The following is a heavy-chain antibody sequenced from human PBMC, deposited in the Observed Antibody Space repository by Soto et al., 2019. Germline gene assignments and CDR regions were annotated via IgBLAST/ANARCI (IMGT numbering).Heavy chain of an antibody. D-gene: IGHD2-2*02. J-gene: IGHJ4*02. CDR1: GYTFTSYG. CDR3: AREYCSSTSCYKPKPSFDY. Sequence: ASVKVSCKASGYTFTSYGISWVRQAPGQGLEWMGWISAYNGNTNYAQKLQGRVTMTTDTSTSTAYMELRSLRSDDTAVYYCAREYCSSTSCYKPKPSFDYWGQGTLVTVSS. CDR2: ISAYNGNT. V-gene: IGHV1-18*01.